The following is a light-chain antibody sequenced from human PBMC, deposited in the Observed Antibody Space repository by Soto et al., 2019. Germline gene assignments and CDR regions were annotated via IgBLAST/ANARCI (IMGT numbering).Light chain of an antibody. CDR2: GAS. V-gene: IGKV3-20*01. CDR3: QQYGSSPRT. Sequence: EIVLTQSPDTLSLSPGERATLSCRASQIITSGYLAWYQQTRGQAPRLLIYGASIRATGVPGRFSGSGSGTDFTLSISGLEPEDFALYYCQQYGSSPRTFGQGIKVEIK. J-gene: IGKJ2*01. CDR1: QIITSGY.